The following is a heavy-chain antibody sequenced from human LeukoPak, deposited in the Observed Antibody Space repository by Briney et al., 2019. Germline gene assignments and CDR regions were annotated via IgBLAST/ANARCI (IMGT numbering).Heavy chain of an antibody. J-gene: IGHJ4*02. CDR2: INPNSGGT. D-gene: IGHD3-22*01. V-gene: IGHV1-2*02. CDR3: ARVGAYYYDSSGYYNPPG. CDR1: GYTFTGYY. Sequence: GASVKVSCKASGYTFTGYYMHWVRQAPGQGLEWMGWINPNSGGTNYAQKFQGRVTMTRDTSISTAYMELSSLRSEDTAVYYCARVGAYYYDSSGYYNPPGWGQGTLVTVSS.